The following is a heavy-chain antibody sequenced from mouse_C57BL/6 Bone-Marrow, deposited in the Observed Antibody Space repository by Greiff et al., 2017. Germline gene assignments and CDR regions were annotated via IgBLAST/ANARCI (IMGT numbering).Heavy chain of an antibody. CDR3: TRAYGNYVMDY. D-gene: IGHD2-1*01. CDR1: GFTFSSYA. CDR2: ISSGGDYI. J-gene: IGHJ4*01. V-gene: IGHV5-9-1*02. Sequence: EVMLVESGEGLVKPGGSLKLSCAASGFTFSSYAMSWVRQTPEKRLEWVAYISSGGDYIYYASTVQGRFTISRDKARNTLYLQMSSLKSEDTAMYYGTRAYGNYVMDYWGQGTSVTVSS.